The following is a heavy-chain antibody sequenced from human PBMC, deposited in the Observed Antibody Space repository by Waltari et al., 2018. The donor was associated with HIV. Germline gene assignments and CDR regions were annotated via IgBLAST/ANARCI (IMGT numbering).Heavy chain of an antibody. CDR2: IGSGSYR. J-gene: IGHJ4*02. D-gene: IGHD3-22*01. CDR1: GMTFRDFD. Sequence: EVQLLESGGGLVQPGGSLRLSCAASGMTFRDFDMTWVRQAPGKGLEWVSFIGSGSYRYYAESVKGRFTISRDNSKSALYLDMDNLRADDTAVYFCASSWGNSAYYDWGQGTLVTVSS. CDR3: ASSWGNSAYYD. V-gene: IGHV3-23*03.